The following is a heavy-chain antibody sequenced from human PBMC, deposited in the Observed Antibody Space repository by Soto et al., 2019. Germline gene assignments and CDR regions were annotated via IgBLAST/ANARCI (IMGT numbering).Heavy chain of an antibody. J-gene: IGHJ5*02. Sequence: QVQLVQSGAEVKKPGASVKVSCKASGYTFTSYGIXXXXXXXXQGLEWMGWISAYNGNTKYAQKLQGRVIMTTDTXXXXXXXXXXXXXXXXXXXXYXXRDEXYKWNDGGWFDPWGQGTLVTVSS. V-gene: IGHV1-18*01. CDR1: GYTFTSYG. D-gene: IGHD1-1*01. CDR2: ISAYNGNT. CDR3: XRDEXYKWNDGGWFDP.